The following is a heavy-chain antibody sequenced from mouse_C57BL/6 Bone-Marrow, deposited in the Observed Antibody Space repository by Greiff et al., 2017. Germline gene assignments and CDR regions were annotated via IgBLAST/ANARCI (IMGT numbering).Heavy chain of an antibody. CDR3: ARYYGSSYWYFDV. CDR1: GFTFSDYG. CDR2: ISSGSSTI. V-gene: IGHV5-17*01. D-gene: IGHD1-1*01. Sequence: DVQLVESGGGLVKHGGSLKLSCAASGFTFSDYGMHWVRQAPEKGLEWVAYISSGSSTIYYADTVKGRFTISRDNAKNTRFLQMTSLRSEDTARYYCARYYGSSYWYFDVWGTGTTVTVSS. J-gene: IGHJ1*03.